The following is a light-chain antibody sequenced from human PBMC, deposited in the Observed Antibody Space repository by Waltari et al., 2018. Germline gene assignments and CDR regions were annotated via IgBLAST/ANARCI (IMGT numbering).Light chain of an antibody. V-gene: IGKV3-11*01. CDR1: QSVNSY. Sequence: EIVLPQSPAILSLSPGERATLSCRASQSVNSYLSWYQHKPGQAPRLLIYYASNRATGSPARFSASGSGTDFTLTISRLEPEDFAVYYCQQRSNWPVYTFGQGTKLEIK. J-gene: IGKJ2*01. CDR3: QQRSNWPVYT. CDR2: YAS.